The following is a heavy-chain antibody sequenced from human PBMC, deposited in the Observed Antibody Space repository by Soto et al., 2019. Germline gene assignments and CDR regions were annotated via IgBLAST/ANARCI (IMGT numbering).Heavy chain of an antibody. Sequence: ASVKVSCKASGYTFTSYDINWVRQATGQGLEWMGWMNPNSGNTGYAQKFQGRVTMTRNTSISTAYMELSSLRSEDTAVYYCASRAFDYYDSSGQMKGYYYYGMDVWGQGTTVTVSS. V-gene: IGHV1-8*01. D-gene: IGHD3-22*01. CDR2: MNPNSGNT. J-gene: IGHJ6*02. CDR3: ASRAFDYYDSSGQMKGYYYYGMDV. CDR1: GYTFTSYD.